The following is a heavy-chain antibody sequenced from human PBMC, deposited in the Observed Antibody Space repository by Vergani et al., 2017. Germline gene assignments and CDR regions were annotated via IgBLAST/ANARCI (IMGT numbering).Heavy chain of an antibody. D-gene: IGHD6-13*01. Sequence: QVQLLESGPGLVKPSQTLSLICTVSGDSISNGGYYWSWIRQHPGKGLEWIGYIYYSGSTYYNPSLKSRVTISVDTSKNQFSLKLSSVTAADTAVYYCARRGIAAAGYNWFDPWGQGTLVTVSS. CDR2: IYYSGST. CDR1: GDSISNGGYY. CDR3: ARRGIAAAGYNWFDP. J-gene: IGHJ5*02. V-gene: IGHV4-31*03.